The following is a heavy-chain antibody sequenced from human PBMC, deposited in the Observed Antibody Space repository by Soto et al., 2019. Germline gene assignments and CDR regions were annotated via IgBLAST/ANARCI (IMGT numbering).Heavy chain of an antibody. CDR1: DLTISSASYY. V-gene: IGHV4-31*03. CDR2: IYYNGST. Sequence: SETLSLTCTVSDLTISSASYYWSWIRQHPGKGLEWVGNIYYNGSTYYSPSLKSRVTLWVDTSKNQFSLRLASVTAADTAVYYCARYRISGSWSKFDYWGQGTLVTVSS. CDR3: ARYRISGSWSKFDY. D-gene: IGHD6-13*01. J-gene: IGHJ4*02.